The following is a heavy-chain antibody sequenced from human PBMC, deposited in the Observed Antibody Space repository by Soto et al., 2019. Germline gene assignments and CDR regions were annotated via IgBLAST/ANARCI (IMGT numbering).Heavy chain of an antibody. D-gene: IGHD5-18*01. CDR2: IYYSGST. CDR3: ARDPGYSYGYFDY. Sequence: PSETLSLTCTVPGGSISSGGYYWSWIRPHPGKGLEWIGYIYYSGSTYYNPSLKSRVTISVDTSKNQFSLKLTSVAAVDTAVYYCARDPGYSYGYFDYWGQGTLVTVSS. J-gene: IGHJ4*02. V-gene: IGHV4-31*03. CDR1: GGSISSGGYY.